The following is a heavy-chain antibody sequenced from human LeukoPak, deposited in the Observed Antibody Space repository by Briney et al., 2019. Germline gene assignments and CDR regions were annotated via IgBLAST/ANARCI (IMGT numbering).Heavy chain of an antibody. CDR3: AKALYDTSGYYLIPRAYYYYGMDV. CDR1: GFTFSSYA. V-gene: IGHV3-23*01. J-gene: IGHJ6*02. Sequence: GGSLRLSCAASGFTFSSYAMNWVRQAPGKGLEWVSAISGSGDSTYYADPVKGRFTISRDDSKNTLYLQMNSLRAEDTAVYYCAKALYDTSGYYLIPRAYYYYGMDVWGQGTTVTVSS. D-gene: IGHD3-22*01. CDR2: ISGSGDST.